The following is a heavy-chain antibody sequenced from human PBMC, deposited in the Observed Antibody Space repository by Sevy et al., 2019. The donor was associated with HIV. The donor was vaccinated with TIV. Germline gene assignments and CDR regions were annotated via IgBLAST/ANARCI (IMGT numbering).Heavy chain of an antibody. J-gene: IGHJ5*02. D-gene: IGHD3-22*01. CDR1: GFTFSSYE. CDR3: ARSGGAYDTGFDP. Sequence: GGSLRLSCAASGFTFSSYEMNWVRQAPGKGLEWVSYITSGGTNSYYGDSVKGRFTISRDNAKNSLYLQMNSLRVEDKAIYYCARSGGAYDTGFDPWGQGALVTVSS. V-gene: IGHV3-48*03. CDR2: ITSGGTNS.